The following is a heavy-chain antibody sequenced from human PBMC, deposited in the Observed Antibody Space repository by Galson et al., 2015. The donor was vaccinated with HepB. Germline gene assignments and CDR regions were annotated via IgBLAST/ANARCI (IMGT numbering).Heavy chain of an antibody. J-gene: IGHJ4*02. Sequence: SLRLSCAASGFTFSSYGMHWVRQAPGKGLEWVAVIWYDGSNKYYADSVKGRFTISRDNSKNTLYLQMNSLRAEDTAVYYCARDPEYSSSSFDYWGQGTLVTVSS. D-gene: IGHD6-6*01. CDR2: IWYDGSNK. V-gene: IGHV3-33*01. CDR1: GFTFSSYG. CDR3: ARDPEYSSSSFDY.